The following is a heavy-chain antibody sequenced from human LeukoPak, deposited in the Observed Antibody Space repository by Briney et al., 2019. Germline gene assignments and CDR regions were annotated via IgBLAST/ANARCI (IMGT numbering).Heavy chain of an antibody. D-gene: IGHD6-19*01. J-gene: IGHJ4*02. CDR3: ARDVAVAADEGILSY. CDR1: GFSFSSYA. Sequence: GGSLRLSCAASGFSFSSYAMSWVRQAPGKGLEWVSSISSSSSYIYYADSVKGRFTISRDNAKNSLYLQMNSLRAEDTAVYYCARDVAVAADEGILSYWGQGTLVTVSS. V-gene: IGHV3-21*01. CDR2: ISSSSSYI.